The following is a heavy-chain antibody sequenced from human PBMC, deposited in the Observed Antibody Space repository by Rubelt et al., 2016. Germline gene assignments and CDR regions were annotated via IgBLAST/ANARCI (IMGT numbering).Heavy chain of an antibody. Sequence: VQPVESGGGVVQPGASLSPSCAASGFTFSSYSMHWVRHPPGHGLAWVSSISRRGTSIYYADSVRGRFTISRDNAKDLLLLQMNSLRAEDTAVYHCARLPGSSTLYDYWGQGTLVTVSS. V-gene: IGHV3-21*01. J-gene: IGHJ4*02. CDR2: ISRRGTSI. CDR3: ARLPGSSTLYDY. CDR1: GFTFSSYS. D-gene: IGHD6-13*01.